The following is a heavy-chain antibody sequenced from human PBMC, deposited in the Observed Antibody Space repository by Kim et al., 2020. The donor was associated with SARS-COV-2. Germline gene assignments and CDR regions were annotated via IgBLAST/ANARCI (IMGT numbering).Heavy chain of an antibody. Sequence: TPSLRSRVTMSVDTSKNQFSLKLSSVTAADTAVYYCARDISSGYHDAFDIWGQGTMVTVSS. V-gene: IGHV4-4*07. J-gene: IGHJ3*02. D-gene: IGHD3-22*01. CDR3: ARDISSGYHDAFDI.